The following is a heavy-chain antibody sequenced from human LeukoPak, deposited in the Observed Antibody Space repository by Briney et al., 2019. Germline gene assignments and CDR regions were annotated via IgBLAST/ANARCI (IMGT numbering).Heavy chain of an antibody. D-gene: IGHD2-2*03. Sequence: PGGSLRLSCAASGFTFSSYAMSWVRQAPGKGLEWVSTISGSGGSTNHAESVKGRFTISRDNSKNTLDLQMNSLRAEDTAVYYCARDSGFCSRTSCYNWLDPWGQGTLVTVSS. V-gene: IGHV3-23*01. CDR2: ISGSGGST. J-gene: IGHJ5*02. CDR3: ARDSGFCSRTSCYNWLDP. CDR1: GFTFSSYA.